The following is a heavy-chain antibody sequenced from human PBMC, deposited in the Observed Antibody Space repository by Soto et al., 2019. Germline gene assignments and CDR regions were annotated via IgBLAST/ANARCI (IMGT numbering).Heavy chain of an antibody. Sequence: SETLSLTCAVYGGSLSGYYWSWIRQSPGKGLEWIGEIHPSGSTHYNPSLNSRDTMSLDTSKNQYSLKLTSVTAADTALYFCARGRDEYKLGNVWGPGTTVTVSS. CDR3: ARGRDEYKLGNV. V-gene: IGHV4-34*01. CDR1: GGSLSGYY. J-gene: IGHJ6*02. CDR2: IHPSGST. D-gene: IGHD1-1*01.